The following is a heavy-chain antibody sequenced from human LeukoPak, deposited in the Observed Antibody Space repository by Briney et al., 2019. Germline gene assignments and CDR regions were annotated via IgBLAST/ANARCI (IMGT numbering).Heavy chain of an antibody. CDR3: ARSPLRRSDS. V-gene: IGHV3-7*01. D-gene: IGHD1-14*01. J-gene: IGHJ4*02. CDR1: GFTFSTYW. Sequence: GGSLRLSCAASGFTFSTYWMSWVRQAPGKGLEWVADIKEGGSQKHYVDSVKGRFTISRDNAKSSLYLQMNNLRAEDTAVYYCARSPLRRSDSWGQGTLVIVSS. CDR2: IKEGGSQK.